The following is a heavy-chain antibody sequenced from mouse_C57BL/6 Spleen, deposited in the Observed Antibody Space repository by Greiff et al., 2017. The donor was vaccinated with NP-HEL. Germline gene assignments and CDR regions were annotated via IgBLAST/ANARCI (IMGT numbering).Heavy chain of an antibody. D-gene: IGHD2-3*01. J-gene: IGHJ3*01. Sequence: EVQLQQSGAELVRPGASVKLSCTASGFNIKDYYMQWVKQRPEQGLEWIGRIDPEDGDTEYAPKFQGKATMTAETSSNTAYLQLSSLTSEDTAVYYCTTPDGYYDAYWGQGTLVTVSA. CDR2: IDPEDGDT. CDR3: TTPDGYYDAY. V-gene: IGHV14-1*01. CDR1: GFNIKDYY.